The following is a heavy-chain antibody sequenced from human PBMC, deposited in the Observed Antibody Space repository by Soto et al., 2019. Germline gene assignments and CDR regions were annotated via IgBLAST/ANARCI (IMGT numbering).Heavy chain of an antibody. CDR2: INAGNGNT. D-gene: IGHD1-26*01. Sequence: ASVKVSCKASGYTFTSYAMHWVRQAPGQRLEWMGWINAGNGNTKYSQKFQGRVTITRDTSASTAYMELSSLRSEDTAVYYCARVVGVGDMNWFDPWGQGTLVTVSS. V-gene: IGHV1-3*01. CDR3: ARVVGVGDMNWFDP. CDR1: GYTFTSYA. J-gene: IGHJ5*02.